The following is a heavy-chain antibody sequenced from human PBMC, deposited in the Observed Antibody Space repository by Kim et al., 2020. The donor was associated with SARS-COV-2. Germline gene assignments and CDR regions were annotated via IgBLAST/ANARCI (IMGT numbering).Heavy chain of an antibody. D-gene: IGHD6-13*01. CDR2: IVVGSGNT. V-gene: IGHV1-58*01. CDR1: GFTFTSSA. CDR3: AADWRSSSPPYYSYGMDV. Sequence: SVKVSCKASGFTFTSSAVQWVRQARGQRLEWIGWIVVGSGNTNYAQKFQERVTITRDMSTSTAYMELSSLRSGDTAVYYCAADWRSSSPPYYSYGMDVWGQGTTVTLSS. J-gene: IGHJ6*02.